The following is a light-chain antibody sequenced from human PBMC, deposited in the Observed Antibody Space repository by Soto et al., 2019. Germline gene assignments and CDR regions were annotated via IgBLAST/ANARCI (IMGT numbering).Light chain of an antibody. Sequence: EVVLTQSPATLSVSPGERATLSCRASRTVGSNLAWYQQQPGQAPRLLIYGASTRATGIPARFSGSGSSTHFNPTIPSLKDEDVAVYYCQPYRAWPPYTFGQGTMREI. V-gene: IGKV3-15*01. CDR3: QPYRAWPPYT. J-gene: IGKJ2*01. CDR2: GAS. CDR1: RTVGSN.